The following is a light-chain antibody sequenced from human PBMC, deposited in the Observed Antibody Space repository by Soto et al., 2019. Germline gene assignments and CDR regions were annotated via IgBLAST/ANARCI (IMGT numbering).Light chain of an antibody. J-gene: IGKJ3*01. CDR3: QQRSTWPST. CDR2: DAS. Sequence: EIVLTQSPATLSLSPGERATLSCRASQSISSYLAWYQQKPDQAPRLLIYDASNRATGIPARFSGSGSGTDYTLTFSSLEPEDFAVYYCQQRSTWPSTFGPGTKVDIK. V-gene: IGKV3-11*01. CDR1: QSISSY.